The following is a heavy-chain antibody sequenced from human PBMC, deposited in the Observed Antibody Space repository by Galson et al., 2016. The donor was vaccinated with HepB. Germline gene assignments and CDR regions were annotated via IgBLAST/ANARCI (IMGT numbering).Heavy chain of an antibody. CDR1: EISFKNYA. CDR2: ISGSGDAT. J-gene: IGHJ6*02. CDR3: AKDFLLYYGPGTYYKGGGLHG. Sequence: SLRLSCAASEISFKNYAINWVRQAPGKGLEWVSAISGSGDATYYADPMRGRFKIARDNSKKPVYLQMNRLRAEDTAVYYCAKDFLLYYGPGTYYKGGGLHGWGQGTTVTGSS. V-gene: IGHV3-23*01. D-gene: IGHD3-10*01.